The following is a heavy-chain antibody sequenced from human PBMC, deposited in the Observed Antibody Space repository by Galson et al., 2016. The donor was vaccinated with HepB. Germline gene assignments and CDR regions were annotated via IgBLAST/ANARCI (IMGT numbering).Heavy chain of an antibody. V-gene: IGHV3-23*01. J-gene: IGHJ6*04. CDR2: TSGGGTGT. Sequence: SLRLSCAASGFSFTTYAMAWVRQAPGKGLEWVSGTSGGGTGTYYADSVKGRFTVSGDNYKNTFYLQMNSLRAEDTAVYYCAKDITGTPWGRYGMDVWGKGTTVTVSS. CDR3: AKDITGTPWGRYGMDV. CDR1: GFSFTTYA. D-gene: IGHD1-14*01.